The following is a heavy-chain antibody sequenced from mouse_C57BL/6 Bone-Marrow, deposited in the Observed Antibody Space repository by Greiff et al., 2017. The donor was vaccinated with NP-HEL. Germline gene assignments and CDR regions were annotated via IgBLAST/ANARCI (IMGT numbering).Heavy chain of an antibody. D-gene: IGHD3-3*01. CDR1: GFTFSSYA. CDR3: ARDRGLSRDEGDY. V-gene: IGHV5-4*01. Sequence: EVKLVESGGGLVKPGGSLKLSCAASGFTFSSYAMSWVRQTPEKRLEWVATISDGGSYTYYPDNVKGRFTISRDNAKNNLYLQMSHLKSEDTAMYYCARDRGLSRDEGDYWGQGTTLTVSS. CDR2: ISDGGSYT. J-gene: IGHJ2*01.